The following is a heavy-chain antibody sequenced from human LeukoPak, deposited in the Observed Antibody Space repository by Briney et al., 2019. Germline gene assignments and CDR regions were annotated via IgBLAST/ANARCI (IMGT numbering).Heavy chain of an antibody. CDR3: AKTYYYDPFDY. CDR1: GGSISNSGYY. CDR2: IYYSGST. V-gene: IGHV4-39*01. D-gene: IGHD3-22*01. J-gene: IGHJ4*02. Sequence: TASDTLSLTCTVSGGSISNSGYYWGWIRQPPGKGLEWIGNIYYSGSTSYNPSLKSRVTISVDTSKNQFSLKLSSVTAADTAVYYCAKTYYYDPFDYWGQGTLVSVSS.